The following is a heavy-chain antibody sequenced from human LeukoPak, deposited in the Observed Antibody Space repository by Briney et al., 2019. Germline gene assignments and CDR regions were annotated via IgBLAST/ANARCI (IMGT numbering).Heavy chain of an antibody. CDR2: ISWNSGSI. V-gene: IGHV3-9*01. CDR3: AKDIGVAAAAFDAFDI. D-gene: IGHD6-13*01. Sequence: GGSLRLSCAASGFTFDDYAMHWVRQAPGKGLEWVSDISWNSGSIGYADSVKGRFTISRDNAKNSLYLQMKSLRAEDTALYYCAKDIGVAAAAFDAFDIWGQGTMVTVSS. J-gene: IGHJ3*02. CDR1: GFTFDDYA.